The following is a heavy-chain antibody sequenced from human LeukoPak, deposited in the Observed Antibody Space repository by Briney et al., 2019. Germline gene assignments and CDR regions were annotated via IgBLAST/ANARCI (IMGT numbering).Heavy chain of an antibody. Sequence: SVKVSCKASRGTFSSYAISWVRQAPGQGLEWMGRIIPIFGTANYAQKFQGRVTITTDESTSTAYMELSRLRSEDTAVYYCASTDCTNGVCYTCDYWGQGTLVTVSS. V-gene: IGHV1-69*05. D-gene: IGHD2-8*01. J-gene: IGHJ4*02. CDR3: ASTDCTNGVCYTCDY. CDR1: RGTFSSYA. CDR2: IIPIFGTA.